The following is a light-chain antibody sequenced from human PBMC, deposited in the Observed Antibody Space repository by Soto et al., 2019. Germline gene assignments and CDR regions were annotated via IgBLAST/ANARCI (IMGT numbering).Light chain of an antibody. CDR1: QSVRSN. CDR3: QQYGSSLL. V-gene: IGKV3-20*01. Sequence: EIVMTQSPATLSVSPGERATLSCRASQSVRSNLAWYQQRRGQAPRLLIYGASSRATGIPDRFSGSGSGTDFTLTISRLEPEDFAVYYCQQYGSSLLFGQGTRLEIK. J-gene: IGKJ5*01. CDR2: GAS.